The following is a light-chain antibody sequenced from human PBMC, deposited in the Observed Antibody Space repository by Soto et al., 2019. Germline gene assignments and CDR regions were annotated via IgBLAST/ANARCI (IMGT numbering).Light chain of an antibody. CDR1: QSIGDS. CDR3: QQYNGYSRT. Sequence: DIQMTQSPSTLSASVGDRVTITCRASQSIGDSLAWYQQKPGKAPYLLISDVSSLERGXPSRFSCSRSGTEFTLTISSMQTDDFATFYCQQYNGYSRTFGQGTKVDIK. V-gene: IGKV1-5*01. J-gene: IGKJ1*01. CDR2: DVS.